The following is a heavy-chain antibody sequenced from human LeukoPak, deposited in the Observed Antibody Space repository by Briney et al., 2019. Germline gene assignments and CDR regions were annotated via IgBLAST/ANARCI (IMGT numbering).Heavy chain of an antibody. J-gene: IGHJ5*02. D-gene: IGHD1-7*01. V-gene: IGHV3-66*01. CDR1: GLTVSSNY. Sequence: GGSLRLSCAASGLTVSSNYMNWVRQAPGKGLEWVSVIYSGGSTYYADSVKDRFTISRDNAKNSLYLQMNGLRADDTATYYCARGATDTTRWFDPWGQGTLVTVSS. CDR3: ARGATDTTRWFDP. CDR2: IYSGGST.